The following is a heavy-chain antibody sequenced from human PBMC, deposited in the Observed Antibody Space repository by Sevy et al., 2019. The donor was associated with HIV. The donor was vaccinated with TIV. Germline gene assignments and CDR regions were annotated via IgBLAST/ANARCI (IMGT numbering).Heavy chain of an antibody. CDR1: GGSISSGGYY. J-gene: IGHJ5*02. V-gene: IGHV4-31*03. CDR2: IYYSGST. D-gene: IGHD2-2*01. CDR3: AREGVSGRSSTSRRTENWFDP. Sequence: SETLSLTCTVSGGSISSGGYYWSWIRQHPGKGLEWIGYIYYSGSTYYNPSLKSRVTISVDTSKNQFSLKLSSVTAAGKAGYYWAREGVSGRSSTSRRTENWFDPWGQGTLVTVSS.